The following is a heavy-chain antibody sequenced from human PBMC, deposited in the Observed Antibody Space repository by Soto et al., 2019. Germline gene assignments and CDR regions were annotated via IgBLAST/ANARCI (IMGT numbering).Heavy chain of an antibody. Sequence: EVQLLESGGGLVQPGGSLRLSCAASGFTFSTYDMSWVRQAPGKGLEWVSAVSAGGGSTYYTDSVKGRFTISRDNSKNTVYLQMKSLRAEDTAVDYWHGLLRGSSIDYWDQGTLVTVSS. CDR1: GFTFSTYD. V-gene: IGHV3-23*01. CDR2: VSAGGGST. CDR3: HGLLRGSSIDY. D-gene: IGHD3-10*01. J-gene: IGHJ4*02.